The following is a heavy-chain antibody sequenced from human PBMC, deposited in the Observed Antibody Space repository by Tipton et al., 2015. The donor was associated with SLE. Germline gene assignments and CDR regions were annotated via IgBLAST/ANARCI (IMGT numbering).Heavy chain of an antibody. J-gene: IGHJ4*02. CDR2: INPNSGGT. CDR3: ASSSTNPQRFVLMVYAMNY. Sequence: QLVQSGAEVKKPGASVKVSCKASGYTFTSFGISWVRQAPGQGLEWMGWINPNSGGTNYAQKFQGRVTMTRDTSISTAYMELSRLRSDDTAVYYCASSSTNPQRFVLMVYAMNYWGQGTLVTVSS. V-gene: IGHV1-2*02. D-gene: IGHD2-8*01. CDR1: GYTFTSFG.